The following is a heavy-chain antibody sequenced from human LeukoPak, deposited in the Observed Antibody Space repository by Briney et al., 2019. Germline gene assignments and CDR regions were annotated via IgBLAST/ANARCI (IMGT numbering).Heavy chain of an antibody. CDR2: INHSGST. Sequence: PSETLSLTCAVYGGSFSGYYWSWIRQPPGKGLEWIGEINHSGSTNYNPSLKSRVTISVDTSKNQFSLKLSSVTAADTAVYYCARDYPLWDGDPGVFDYWGQGTLVTVSS. D-gene: IGHD4-17*01. CDR1: GGSFSGYY. V-gene: IGHV4-34*01. J-gene: IGHJ4*02. CDR3: ARDYPLWDGDPGVFDY.